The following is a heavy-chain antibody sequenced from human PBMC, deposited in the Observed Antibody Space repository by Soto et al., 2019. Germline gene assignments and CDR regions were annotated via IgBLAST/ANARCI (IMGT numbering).Heavy chain of an antibody. CDR2: ISGSGGST. V-gene: IGHV3-23*01. CDR1: GFTFSSYA. Sequence: GGSVRLSCAASGFTFSSYAMSWVRQAPGKGLEWVSAISGSGGSTYYADSVKGRFTISRDNSKNTLYLQMNSLRAEDTAVYYCAKAAGSYDHLALDYWGQGTLVTVSS. J-gene: IGHJ4*02. CDR3: AKAAGSYDHLALDY. D-gene: IGHD1-26*01.